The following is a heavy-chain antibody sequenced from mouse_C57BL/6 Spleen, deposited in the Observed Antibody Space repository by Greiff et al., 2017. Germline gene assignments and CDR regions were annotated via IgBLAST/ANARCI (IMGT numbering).Heavy chain of an antibody. CDR3: ARIYYGNYEAYFDY. V-gene: IGHV14-3*01. Sequence: VQLQQSVAELVRPGASVKLSCTASGFNIKNTYMHWVKQRPEPGLEWIGRIDPANGNTKSAPKFQGKATLTADTSSNTAYLQLSSRTSEDTASYYFARIYYGNYEAYFDYWGQGTTLTVSS. J-gene: IGHJ2*01. D-gene: IGHD2-1*01. CDR2: IDPANGNT. CDR1: GFNIKNTY.